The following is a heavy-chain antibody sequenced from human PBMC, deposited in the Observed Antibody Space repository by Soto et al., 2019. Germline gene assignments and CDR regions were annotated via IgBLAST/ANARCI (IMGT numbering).Heavy chain of an antibody. D-gene: IGHD4-4*01. V-gene: IGHV3-33*01. Sequence: QVQLVESGGGVVQPGRSLRLSCAASGYTFSSHAMNWVRQAPGKGLEWVALIWNAGNNKYYADAGSVKGRFTISRNKSRNTAYLEMNSVRADDTGEYYYARGPNYSNFGYFGYLGQGTLITVS. CDR1: GYTFSSHA. CDR3: ARGPNYSNFGYFGY. CDR2: IWNAGNNK. J-gene: IGHJ4*02.